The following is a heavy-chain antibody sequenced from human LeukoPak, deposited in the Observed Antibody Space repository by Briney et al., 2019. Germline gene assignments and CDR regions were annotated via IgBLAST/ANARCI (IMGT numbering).Heavy chain of an antibody. Sequence: PGGSLRLSCAASGFTFSSYAMHWVRQTPGEGLEWVTVISYDGSEKYYADSVKGRFTISRDNSKNTLYLQMNSLRAEDTTVYYCAVNYYGSGSYYRAPVDYWGQGTLVTVSS. CDR3: AVNYYGSGSYYRAPVDY. CDR2: ISYDGSEK. V-gene: IGHV3-30*14. CDR1: GFTFSSYA. D-gene: IGHD3-10*01. J-gene: IGHJ4*02.